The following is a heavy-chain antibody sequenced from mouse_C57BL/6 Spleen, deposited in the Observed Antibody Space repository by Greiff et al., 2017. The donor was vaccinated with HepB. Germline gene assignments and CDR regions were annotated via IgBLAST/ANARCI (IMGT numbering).Heavy chain of an antibody. CDR1: GYSITSGYY. CDR2: ISYDGSN. Sequence: EVQLQQSGPGLVKPSQSLSLTCSVTGYSITSGYYWNWIRQFPGNKLEWMGYISYDGSNNYNPSLKNRISITRDTSKNQFFLKLNSVTTEDTATYYCARTPTGLSYYAMDYWGQGTSVTVSS. CDR3: ARTPTGLSYYAMDY. D-gene: IGHD2-10*01. V-gene: IGHV3-6*01. J-gene: IGHJ4*01.